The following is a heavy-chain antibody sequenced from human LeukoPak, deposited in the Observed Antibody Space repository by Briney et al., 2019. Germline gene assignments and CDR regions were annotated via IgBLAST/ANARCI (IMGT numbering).Heavy chain of an antibody. Sequence: GGSLRLSCAASGFTFSSYAMSWVRQAPGKGLEWVSAISGSGGSTYYADSVKGRFTISRGNSKNTLYLQMNSLRAEDTAVYYCAKANAYYPSCSDYWGQGTLVTVSS. CDR1: GFTFSSYA. D-gene: IGHD2-2*01. V-gene: IGHV3-23*01. J-gene: IGHJ4*02. CDR3: AKANAYYPSCSDY. CDR2: ISGSGGST.